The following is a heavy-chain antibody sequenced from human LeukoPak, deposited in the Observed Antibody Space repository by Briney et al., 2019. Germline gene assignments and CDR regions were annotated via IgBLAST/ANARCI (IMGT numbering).Heavy chain of an antibody. CDR3: ARDYRLTQIQD. CDR2: IYHSGST. CDR1: GGSISSSNW. V-gene: IGHV4-4*02. D-gene: IGHD1-26*01. Sequence: PSGTLSLTCAVSGGSISSSNWWSWVRQPPGKGLEWIGEIYHSGSTYYNPSLKSRVTISVERPKNQFSLKLSSVTAADTAVYYCARDYRLTQIQDWGQGTLVTVSS. J-gene: IGHJ1*01.